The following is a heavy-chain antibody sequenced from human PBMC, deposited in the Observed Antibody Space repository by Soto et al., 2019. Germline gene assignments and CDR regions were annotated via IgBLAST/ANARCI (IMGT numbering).Heavy chain of an antibody. CDR1: GGSISSSSYY. V-gene: IGHV4-39*01. CDR2: IYYSGST. Sequence: QLQLQESGPGLVKPSETLSLTCTVSGGSISSSSYYWGWIRQPPGKGLEWIGSIYYSGSTYYNPSLKSRVPISVDTSKTQFSLKLSSVTAADTAVYYCARQPYKGYSYGYYDGNRFDYWGQGTLVTVSS. J-gene: IGHJ4*02. D-gene: IGHD5-18*01. CDR3: ARQPYKGYSYGYYDGNRFDY.